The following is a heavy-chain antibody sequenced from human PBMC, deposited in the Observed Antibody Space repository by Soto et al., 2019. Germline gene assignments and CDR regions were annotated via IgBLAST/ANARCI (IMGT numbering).Heavy chain of an antibody. CDR2: ISGRGGSR. CDR1: GFTFSSYA. J-gene: IGHJ4*02. D-gene: IGHD6-13*01. Sequence: GGSLRLSCAASGFTFSSYAMSWVRQAPGKGLEWVSAISGRGGSRDYADSVKGRFTISRDNSKNTLYLQMNSLRAEDTAVYYCAKDRKELWQQLVTFDYWGQGTLVTVS. V-gene: IGHV3-23*01. CDR3: AKDRKELWQQLVTFDY.